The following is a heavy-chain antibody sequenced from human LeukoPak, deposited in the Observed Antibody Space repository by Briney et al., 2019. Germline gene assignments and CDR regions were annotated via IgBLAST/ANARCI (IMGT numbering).Heavy chain of an antibody. CDR2: ISYDGSNK. V-gene: IGHV3-30*04. J-gene: IGHJ5*02. D-gene: IGHD3-10*01. CDR3: ARERLRSGNWFDP. Sequence: GGSLRLSCAASGFTFSSYAMHWVRQAPGKRLEWVAVISYDGSNKYYADSVKGRFTISRDNSKNTLYLQMNSLKPEDTAVYYCARERLRSGNWFDPWGQGTLVTVSS. CDR1: GFTFSSYA.